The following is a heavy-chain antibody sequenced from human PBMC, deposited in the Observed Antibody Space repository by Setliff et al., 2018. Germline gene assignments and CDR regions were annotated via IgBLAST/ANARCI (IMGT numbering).Heavy chain of an antibody. D-gene: IGHD3-10*01. V-gene: IGHV4-4*02. CDR2: IYHGGNT. CDR1: GGSVSSSSW. J-gene: IGHJ4*02. CDR3: ARESATIGEFPLYYFDK. Sequence: SETLSLTCDVSGGSVSSSSWWTWVRQPPGKGLEWIGQIYHGGNTRYNPSLKSRLTISLDSSKNQFSLRLSSVTAADAAVYFCARESATIGEFPLYYFDKWGQGIPVTVSS.